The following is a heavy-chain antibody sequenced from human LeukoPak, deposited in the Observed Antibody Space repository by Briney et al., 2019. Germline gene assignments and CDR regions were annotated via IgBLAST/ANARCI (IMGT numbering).Heavy chain of an antibody. CDR3: AKFGSGWYEDFDY. Sequence: GGSLRLSCAASGFTFSSYAIHWVRQAPGKGLEYVSAISPDGGTTYYANSVKGRFTISRDNSNNTLYLQMGSLRAEDTAVYYCAKFGSGWYEDFDYWGQGTLVTVSS. V-gene: IGHV3-64*01. CDR2: ISPDGGTT. J-gene: IGHJ4*02. CDR1: GFTFSSYA. D-gene: IGHD6-19*01.